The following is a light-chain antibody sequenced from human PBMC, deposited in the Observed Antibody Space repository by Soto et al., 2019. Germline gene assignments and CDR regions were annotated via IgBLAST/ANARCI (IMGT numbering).Light chain of an antibody. CDR3: QQYNNWPLWT. CDR2: DAS. J-gene: IGKJ1*01. V-gene: IGKV3-20*01. CDR1: QSISTSS. Sequence: EIVLTQSPGTLSLSPGERATLNCRASQSISTSSLAWYRQKPGQAPRLLIYDASNRATGIPARFSGSGSGTDFTLTISSLQSEDFAVYYCQQYNNWPLWTFGQGTKVDIK.